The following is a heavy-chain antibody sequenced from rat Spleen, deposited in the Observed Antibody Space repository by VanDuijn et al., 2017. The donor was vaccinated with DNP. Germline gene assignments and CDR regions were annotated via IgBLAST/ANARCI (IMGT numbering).Heavy chain of an antibody. D-gene: IGHD1-1*01. Sequence: EVQLVESGGGLVQPGRSLKLSCAASGFTFSDYYMAWVRQAPTKGLEWVASIPSSGGSTYYPDSVKGRFTISRDIAKNTLYLQMNSLRSEDTATYYCAIYFYSGDNWFGYWGQGTLVTVSS. V-gene: IGHV5-25*01. J-gene: IGHJ3*01. CDR3: AIYFYSGDNWFGY. CDR2: IPSSGGST. CDR1: GFTFSDYY.